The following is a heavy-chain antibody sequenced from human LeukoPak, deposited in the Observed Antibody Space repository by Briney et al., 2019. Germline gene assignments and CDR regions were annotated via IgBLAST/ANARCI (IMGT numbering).Heavy chain of an antibody. D-gene: IGHD6-13*01. CDR2: ISYDGSNK. CDR3: AKDLNSSAFDI. Sequence: GGSLRLSCAASGFTFSSYGMHWVRQAPGKGLEWVAVISYDGSNKYYADSVKGRFTISRDNSKNTLYLQMNSLRAEDTAVYYCAKDLNSSAFDIWGQGTMVTVSS. CDR1: GFTFSSYG. J-gene: IGHJ3*02. V-gene: IGHV3-30*18.